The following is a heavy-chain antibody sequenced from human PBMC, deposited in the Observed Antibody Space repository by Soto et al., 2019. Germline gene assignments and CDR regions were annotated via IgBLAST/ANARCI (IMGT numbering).Heavy chain of an antibody. D-gene: IGHD1-26*01. CDR3: AGERGGPTTSAFDI. J-gene: IGHJ3*02. CDR2: INVDESEK. Sequence: PGGSLRLSCAASGFTFGSYNMNWVRQAPGKGLEWVANINVDESEKNYADSVKGRFTISRDNAKKSLYLQMNSLRAEDTAVYYCAGERGGPTTSAFDIWGQGTMVTVSS. CDR1: GFTFGSYN. V-gene: IGHV3-7*01.